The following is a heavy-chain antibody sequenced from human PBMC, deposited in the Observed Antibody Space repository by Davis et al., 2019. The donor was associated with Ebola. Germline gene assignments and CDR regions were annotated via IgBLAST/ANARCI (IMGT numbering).Heavy chain of an antibody. CDR2: IYHSGST. Sequence: SETLSLTCAVSGDSISSSDWWSWVRQPPGKGLEWIGEIYHSGSTNYKPSLKSRVTISVDKAKNQFSLKLNSVTAADTAVYYCARDYYDSSGYLYYFDSWGQGTLVTVSS. D-gene: IGHD3-22*01. J-gene: IGHJ4*02. V-gene: IGHV4-4*02. CDR1: GDSISSSDW. CDR3: ARDYYDSSGYLYYFDS.